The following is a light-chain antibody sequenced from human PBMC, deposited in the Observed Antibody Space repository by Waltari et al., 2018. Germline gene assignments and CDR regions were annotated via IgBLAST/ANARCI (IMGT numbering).Light chain of an antibody. J-gene: IGLJ2*01. Sequence: SYVLTQPPSVSVAPGKTARISRAGQNLRDKTVNWYQQKPGQAPVVVIYDSTVRPSGIPDRFSGSDPATLTIARVEAGDEADYYCQVWDDTRDQPVFGGGTRLTVL. CDR1: NLRDKT. CDR3: QVWDDTRDQPV. CDR2: DST. V-gene: IGLV3-21*03.